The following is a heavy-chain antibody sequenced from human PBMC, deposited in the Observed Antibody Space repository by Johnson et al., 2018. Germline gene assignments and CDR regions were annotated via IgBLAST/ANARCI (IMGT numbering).Heavy chain of an antibody. V-gene: IGHV3-30*03. D-gene: IGHD3-3*01. J-gene: IGHJ6*04. CDR3: VRDLYYDFWSGYSPRDV. CDR1: GFTFSSYG. Sequence: QVQLVQSGGGVVQPGRSLRLSCAASGFTFSSYGMHWVRQAPGKGLEWVAVLSYDGSNKYSADSVKGRFTISRDNSKNTLYLQMNSLRAEDTAVYYCVRDLYYDFWSGYSPRDVWGKGTTVTVSS. CDR2: LSYDGSNK.